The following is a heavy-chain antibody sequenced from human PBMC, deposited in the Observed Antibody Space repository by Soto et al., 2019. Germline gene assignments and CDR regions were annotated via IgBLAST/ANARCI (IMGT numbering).Heavy chain of an antibody. Sequence: PSETLSLTCTVSGGSISSYYWSWIRQPPGEGLEWIGYIYYSGSTNYNPSLKSRVTISVDTSKNQFSLKLSSVTAADTAVYYCARDTSVKSTYYYYYYGMDVWGQGTTVTVSS. V-gene: IGHV4-59*01. CDR2: IYYSGST. CDR3: ARDTSVKSTYYYYYYGMDV. D-gene: IGHD1-1*01. CDR1: GGSISSYY. J-gene: IGHJ6*02.